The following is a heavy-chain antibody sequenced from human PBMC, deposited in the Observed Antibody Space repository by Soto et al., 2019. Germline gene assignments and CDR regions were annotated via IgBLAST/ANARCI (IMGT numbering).Heavy chain of an antibody. CDR1: GYTFITYD. CDR2: MNPATGGT. CDR3: ASAQASLTKY. V-gene: IGHV1-8*01. Sequence: QVQLVQSGAEVKKHGASVKVSCKASGYTFITYDINWVRQAPGQGLEWMGWMNPATGGTGYAQRVQGRIVMNSNTSISTAYLELSSLTCEDTAVYFCASAQASLTKYWGQGTQVTVSS. D-gene: IGHD2-21*01. J-gene: IGHJ1*01.